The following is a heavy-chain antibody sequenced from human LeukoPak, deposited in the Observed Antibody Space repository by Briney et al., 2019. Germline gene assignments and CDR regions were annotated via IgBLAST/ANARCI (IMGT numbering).Heavy chain of an antibody. J-gene: IGHJ6*03. CDR3: ARGSYSGSPTYYHYYMDV. V-gene: IGHV4-59*01. D-gene: IGHD1-26*01. CDR2: IYYSGST. CDR1: GGSISSYY. Sequence: SETLSLTCTVSGGSISSYYWSWIRQPPGKGLEWIGYIYYSGSTNYNPSLKSRVTISVDTSKNQFSLKLSSVTAADTAVYYCARGSYSGSPTYYHYYMDVWGKGTTVTVSS.